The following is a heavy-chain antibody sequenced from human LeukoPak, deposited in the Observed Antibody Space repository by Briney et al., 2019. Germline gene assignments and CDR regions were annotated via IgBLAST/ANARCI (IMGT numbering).Heavy chain of an antibody. D-gene: IGHD2-21*02. J-gene: IGHJ5*02. CDR3: GASYCGGDCYPVAPWELGFDP. Sequence: ASETLSLTCTVPGGSISSGGYSWSWIRQPPGKGLEWIGYIYHSGSTYYNSSLKSRVTISVDRSKNQFSLKLSSVTAADTAVYYCGASYCGGDCYPVAPWELGFDPWGQGTLVTVSS. CDR2: IYHSGST. V-gene: IGHV4-30-2*01. CDR1: GGSISSGGYS.